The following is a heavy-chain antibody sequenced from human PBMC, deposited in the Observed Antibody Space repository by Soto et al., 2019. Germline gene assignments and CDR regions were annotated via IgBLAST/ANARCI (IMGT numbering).Heavy chain of an antibody. J-gene: IGHJ6*02. CDR1: GYPFSSYE. D-gene: IGHD3-22*01. Sequence: XEFLTLTCADSGYPFSSYEMSWFRQAPGKGLEWVSYISGSGGTIYYADSVKGRFTISRDNAKNSLFLQLNSLRAEDTAVYYCARAFYDDSSGYPDRPYYYYGLGVWGQGTTVTVSS. V-gene: IGHV3-48*03. CDR3: ARAFYDDSSGYPDRPYYYYGLGV. CDR2: ISGSGGTI.